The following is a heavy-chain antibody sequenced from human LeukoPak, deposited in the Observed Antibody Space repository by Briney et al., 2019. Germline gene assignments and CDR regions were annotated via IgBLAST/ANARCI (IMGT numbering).Heavy chain of an antibody. J-gene: IGHJ4*02. V-gene: IGHV4-59*01. Sequence: PSEALSLTCTVSGDSIIGYYWSWIRQPPGKGLEWIGYIHYSGSTNYNPSLQSRVTISVDTSRSHFSLKLSSATAADTAVYYCARGERLGPDFWGQGTLVTVSS. CDR1: GDSIIGYY. D-gene: IGHD1-1*01. CDR2: IHYSGST. CDR3: ARGERLGPDF.